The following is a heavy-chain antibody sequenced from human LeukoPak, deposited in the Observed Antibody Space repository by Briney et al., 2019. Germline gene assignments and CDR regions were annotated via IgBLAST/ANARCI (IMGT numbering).Heavy chain of an antibody. D-gene: IGHD3-10*01. J-gene: IGHJ6*03. V-gene: IGHV3-53*01. CDR1: GFTVSSNF. Sequence: GGSLRLSCAAPGFTVSSNFMSWVRQAPGKGLEWVSVIYSGGTTYYADSVKGRFTISRDNSKNTLYLQMNSLRAEDTAVYYCARAAHYGSGSLYYYYMDVWGKGTTVTISS. CDR2: IYSGGTT. CDR3: ARAAHYGSGSLYYYYMDV.